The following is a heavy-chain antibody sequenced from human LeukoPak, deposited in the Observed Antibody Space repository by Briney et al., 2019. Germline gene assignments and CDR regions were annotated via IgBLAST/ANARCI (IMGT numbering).Heavy chain of an antibody. CDR2: IRQDGSDK. V-gene: IGHV3-7*01. D-gene: IGHD2-2*01. Sequence: GGSLRLSCAASGFTFSSYYMSWVRQAPGKGLERVANIRQDGSDKYYVDSVKGRFTISRDNAKNSLSLQMNSLRAEDSAVYYCATLGYCSSVSCSRAWFDYWGQGALVTVSS. CDR3: ATLGYCSSVSCSRAWFDY. CDR1: GFTFSSYY. J-gene: IGHJ5*01.